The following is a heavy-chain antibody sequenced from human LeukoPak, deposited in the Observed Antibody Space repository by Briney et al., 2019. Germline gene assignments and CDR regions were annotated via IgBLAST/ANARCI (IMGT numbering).Heavy chain of an antibody. CDR1: RYTFTGYY. J-gene: IGHJ6*02. CDR3: ARELTYYYDSSGSRNYYYGMDV. CDR2: INPNSGGT. V-gene: IGHV1-2*02. Sequence: ASVKVSCKASRYTFTGYYMNWVRQAPGQGLGGMGGINPNSGGTNYAQKFQGRVTMTRDTSISTAYMELSRLRSDDTDVYYCARELTYYYDSSGSRNYYYGMDVWGQGTKVTVSS. D-gene: IGHD3-22*01.